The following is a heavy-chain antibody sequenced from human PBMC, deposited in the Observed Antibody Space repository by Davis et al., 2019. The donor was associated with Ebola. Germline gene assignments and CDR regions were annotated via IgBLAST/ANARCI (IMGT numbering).Heavy chain of an antibody. Sequence: PGESLKISCVGSGFSVSDKYMSWVRQAPGKGLEWVSVIYRDGRMYHADSVKGRFTISRDDSKNTVYLQINSLRAEDTAMYHCTRHVPGDFWYFDLWGRGTLVTVSS. CDR3: TRHVPGDFWYFDL. V-gene: IGHV3-66*04. CDR1: GFSVSDKY. CDR2: IYRDGRM. D-gene: IGHD4-17*01. J-gene: IGHJ2*01.